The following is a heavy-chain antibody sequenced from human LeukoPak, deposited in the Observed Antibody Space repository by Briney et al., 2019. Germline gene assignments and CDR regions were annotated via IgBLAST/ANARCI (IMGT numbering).Heavy chain of an antibody. CDR3: ARGPSGINFDY. Sequence: SETLSLTCAVYGGSFSGYYWSWIRQPPGKGLEWIGEINHSGSTNYNPSLKSRVTISVATSKNQFSLKLSSVTAADTAVYYCARGPSGINFDYWGQGTLVTVSS. CDR2: INHSGST. V-gene: IGHV4-34*01. D-gene: IGHD1-14*01. J-gene: IGHJ4*02. CDR1: GGSFSGYY.